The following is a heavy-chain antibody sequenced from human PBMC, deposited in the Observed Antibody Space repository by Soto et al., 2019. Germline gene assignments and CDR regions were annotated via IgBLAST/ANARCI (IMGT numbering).Heavy chain of an antibody. V-gene: IGHV4-34*01. J-gene: IGHJ4*02. Sequence: NPSETLSLTCAVYGGSFSGYYWSWIRQPPGKGLEWIGEINHSGSTNYNPSLKSRVTISVDTSKNQFSLKLSSVTAADTAVYYCARSGGDLIFDYWGQGTLVTVSS. CDR3: ARSGGDLIFDY. CDR1: GGSFSGYY. D-gene: IGHD2-21*02. CDR2: INHSGST.